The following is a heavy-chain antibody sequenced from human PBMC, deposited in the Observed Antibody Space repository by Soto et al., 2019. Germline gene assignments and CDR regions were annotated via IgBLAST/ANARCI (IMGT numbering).Heavy chain of an antibody. CDR3: ARVPRFGYGDYPIYNWFDP. V-gene: IGHV4-59*01. J-gene: IGHJ5*02. CDR1: GGSISSYY. Sequence: SETLSLTCTVSGGSISSYYWSWIRQPPGKGLEWIGYIYYSGSTNYNPSLKSRVTISVDTSKNQFSLKLSSVTAADTAVYYCARVPRFGYGDYPIYNWFDPWGQGTLVTVSS. CDR2: IYYSGST. D-gene: IGHD4-17*01.